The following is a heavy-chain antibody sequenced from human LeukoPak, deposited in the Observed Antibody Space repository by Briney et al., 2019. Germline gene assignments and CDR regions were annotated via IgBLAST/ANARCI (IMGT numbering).Heavy chain of an antibody. J-gene: IGHJ4*02. Sequence: GRSLRLSCAASGFTFSSYGMHGVRQAPGKGLEWVAGIWYDGSKKYYADSVKGRFTISRDNSKNTLYLQMNSLRAEDTAVYYCAKVVAGGWYYFDYWGQGTLVTVSS. CDR3: AKVVAGGWYYFDY. D-gene: IGHD6-19*01. V-gene: IGHV3-33*06. CDR1: GFTFSSYG. CDR2: IWYDGSKK.